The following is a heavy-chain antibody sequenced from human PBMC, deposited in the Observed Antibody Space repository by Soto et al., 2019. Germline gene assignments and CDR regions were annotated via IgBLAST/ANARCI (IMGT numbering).Heavy chain of an antibody. V-gene: IGHV4-34*01. CDR3: ARGLATVTTKAYYYYGMDV. Sequence: SETLSLTCAVYGGSFSGYYWSWIRQPPGKGLEWIGEINHSGSTNYNPSLQSRVTISVDTSKNQFSLKLSSVTAADTAVYYCARGLATVTTKAYYYYGMDVWGQGTTVTVSS. CDR2: INHSGST. CDR1: GGSFSGYY. D-gene: IGHD4-4*01. J-gene: IGHJ6*02.